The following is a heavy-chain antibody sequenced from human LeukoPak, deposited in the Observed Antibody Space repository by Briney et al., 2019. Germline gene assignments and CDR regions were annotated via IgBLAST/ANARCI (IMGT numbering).Heavy chain of an antibody. Sequence: SETLSLTCAVYGGSFSGYYWSWIRQPPGKGLEWIGEINHSGSTNYNPSLKSRVTISVDTSKNQFSLKLSSLTAADTAVYYCARERYSSSSLDYWGQGTLVTVSS. CDR3: ARERYSSSSLDY. V-gene: IGHV4-34*01. CDR1: GGSFSGYY. D-gene: IGHD6-6*01. CDR2: INHSGST. J-gene: IGHJ4*02.